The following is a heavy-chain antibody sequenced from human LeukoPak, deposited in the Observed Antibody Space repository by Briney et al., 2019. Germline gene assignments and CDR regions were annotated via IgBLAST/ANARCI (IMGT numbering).Heavy chain of an antibody. D-gene: IGHD2-2*01. CDR3: ARGQEYRWFDP. J-gene: IGHJ5*02. CDR1: GGSFSGYY. Sequence: SETLSLTCAVYGGSFSGYYWSWIRQPPGKGLEWIGEINHSGSTNYNPSLKSRVTISVDTSKSQFSLKLSSVTAADTAVYYCARGQEYRWFDPWGQGTLVTVSS. V-gene: IGHV4-34*01. CDR2: INHSGST.